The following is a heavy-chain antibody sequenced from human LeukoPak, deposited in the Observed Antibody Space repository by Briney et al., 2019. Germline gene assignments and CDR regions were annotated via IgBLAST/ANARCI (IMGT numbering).Heavy chain of an antibody. V-gene: IGHV3-23*01. CDR1: GFTFSNYA. J-gene: IGHJ6*02. Sequence: PGGSLRLSCAASGFTFSNYAMSWVRQASGKGLEWVSTISGSGVNTYYADSVKGRFTISRDNAKNSLYLQMNSLRAEDTAVYYCARVNSYYYGMDVWGQGTTVTVSS. CDR3: ARVNSYYYGMDV. CDR2: ISGSGVNT.